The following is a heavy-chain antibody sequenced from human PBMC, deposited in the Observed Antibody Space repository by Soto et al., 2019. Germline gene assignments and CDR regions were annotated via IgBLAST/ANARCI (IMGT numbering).Heavy chain of an antibody. J-gene: IGHJ4*02. Sequence: QITLKESGPTLVKPTQTLTLTCTFSGFSLTTDRVGVGWIRQPPGEALEWLAVIYWDDSKTYRPSLESRLTITNDTSKNQVALTMTNMDSLDTATYYSAHAYGGRSLYWGQGTLVTVSS. D-gene: IGHD1-26*01. V-gene: IGHV2-5*02. CDR2: IYWDDSK. CDR3: AHAYGGRSLY. CDR1: GFSLTTDRVG.